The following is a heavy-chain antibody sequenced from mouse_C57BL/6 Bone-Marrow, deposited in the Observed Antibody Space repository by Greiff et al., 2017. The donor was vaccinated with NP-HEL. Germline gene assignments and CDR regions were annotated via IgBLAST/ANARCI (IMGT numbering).Heavy chain of an antibody. D-gene: IGHD1-1*01. V-gene: IGHV1-55*01. CDR1: GYTFTSYW. Sequence: QVQLQQPGAELVKPGASVKMSCKASGYTFTSYWITWVKQRPGQGLEWIGDIYPGSGSTNYNEKFKGKATLTADKSSSTAYMELRSLTSEDSAVYFCARRYYGSKNAMDYWGQGTSVTVSS. J-gene: IGHJ4*01. CDR3: ARRYYGSKNAMDY. CDR2: IYPGSGST.